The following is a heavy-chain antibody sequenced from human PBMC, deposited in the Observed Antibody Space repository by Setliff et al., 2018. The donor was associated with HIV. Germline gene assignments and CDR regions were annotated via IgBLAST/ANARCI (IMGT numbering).Heavy chain of an antibody. CDR3: ARVPRITTLRNAFDI. V-gene: IGHV4-31*03. Sequence: SETLSLTCTVSGDSISGGGYFWSWVRQHPGKGLEWTGYIYYTGNTYYNPSLKSRITISIDTSKNQFSLNLNSVTAADTAVYYCARVPRITTLRNAFDIWGQGTMVTVSS. CDR1: GDSISGGGYF. J-gene: IGHJ3*02. D-gene: IGHD3-10*01. CDR2: IYYTGNT.